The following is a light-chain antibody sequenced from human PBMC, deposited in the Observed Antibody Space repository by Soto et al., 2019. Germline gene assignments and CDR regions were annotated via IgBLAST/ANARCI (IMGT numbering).Light chain of an antibody. CDR2: DAY. J-gene: IGKJ5*01. Sequence: EVLLTQSRVTLSLSPGESATLSRRASQSFRGLLAWYQQKPGQAPRLLIYDAYNRATGIPPRFSGSGSGTDFTLTISSLEPEDSAVYYCQQRHMWPITFGQGTRLEIK. V-gene: IGKV3-11*01. CDR3: QQRHMWPIT. CDR1: QSFRGL.